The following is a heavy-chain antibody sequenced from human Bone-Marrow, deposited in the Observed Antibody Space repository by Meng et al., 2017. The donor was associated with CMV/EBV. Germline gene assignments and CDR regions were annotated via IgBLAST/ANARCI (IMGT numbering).Heavy chain of an antibody. CDR2: ISSSSSYI. CDR3: ARGGYSSSWYEVVEQYYFDY. D-gene: IGHD6-13*01. CDR1: GFTFSSYS. J-gene: IGHJ4*02. Sequence: GGSLRLSCAASGFTFSSYSMNWVRQAPGKGLEWVSSISSSSSYIYYADSVKGRFTISRDNAKNSLYLQMNSLRAEDTAVYYCARGGYSSSWYEVVEQYYFDYWGQGPLVTVYS. V-gene: IGHV3-21*01.